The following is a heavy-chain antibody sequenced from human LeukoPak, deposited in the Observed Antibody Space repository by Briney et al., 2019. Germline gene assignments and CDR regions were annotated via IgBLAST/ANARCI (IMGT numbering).Heavy chain of an antibody. D-gene: IGHD3-10*01. CDR3: ARAFYYASGSFNYYYYMDV. CDR1: GFTFSSYA. Sequence: GGSLRLSCAASGFTFSSYAMHWVRQAPGKGLEWVAVISYDGSNEYYADSVKGRFTISRDNSKNTLYLQMNSLRSEDTAVYYCARAFYYASGSFNYYYYMDVWGKGTTVTISS. CDR2: ISYDGSNE. V-gene: IGHV3-30*04. J-gene: IGHJ6*03.